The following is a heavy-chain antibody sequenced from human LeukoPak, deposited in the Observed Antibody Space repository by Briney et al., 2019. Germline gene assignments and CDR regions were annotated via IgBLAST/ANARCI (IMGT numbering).Heavy chain of an antibody. V-gene: IGHV3-7*01. CDR3: AKNRWYSFDY. J-gene: IGHJ4*02. CDR2: IKEDGSER. D-gene: IGHD2-15*01. CDR1: GFRFSSYW. Sequence: GGSLRLSCAASGFRFSSYWMSWVRQAPGEGLEWVANIKEDGSERYYVDSVKGRFTISRDNARNSLSLQMNSLRAEDTAVYYCAKNRWYSFDYWGQGSLVTVSS.